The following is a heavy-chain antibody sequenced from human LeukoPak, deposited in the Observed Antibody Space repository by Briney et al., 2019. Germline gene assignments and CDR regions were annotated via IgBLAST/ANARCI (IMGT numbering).Heavy chain of an antibody. CDR3: ARLGLWKYYFDY. J-gene: IGHJ4*02. CDR1: GYTFTGYY. Sequence: ASVKVSCKASGYTFTGYYMHWVRQAPGQGLEWMGWISANNGNTNYAQKFQDRVTITTDTSTTTAYMELTSLRSDDTAVYYCARLGLWKYYFDYWGQGTLVTVSS. V-gene: IGHV1-18*04. D-gene: IGHD2/OR15-2a*01. CDR2: ISANNGNT.